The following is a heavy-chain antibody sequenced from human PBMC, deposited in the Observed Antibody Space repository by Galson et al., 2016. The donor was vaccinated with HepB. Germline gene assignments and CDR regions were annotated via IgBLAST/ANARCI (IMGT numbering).Heavy chain of an antibody. CDR2: ISHSGDTR. CDR3: ARDVNNWTGDRRLFDL. D-gene: IGHD1-1*01. Sequence: SLRLSCAASGFSFSDFYMSWIRQPPGKALEWISYISHSGDTREYADSVKGRFTDSRDNNKNSVYLQLNSLRAEDTALYYCARDVNNWTGDRRLFDLWGQGTLVAVSS. CDR1: GFSFSDFY. V-gene: IGHV3-11*01. J-gene: IGHJ4*02.